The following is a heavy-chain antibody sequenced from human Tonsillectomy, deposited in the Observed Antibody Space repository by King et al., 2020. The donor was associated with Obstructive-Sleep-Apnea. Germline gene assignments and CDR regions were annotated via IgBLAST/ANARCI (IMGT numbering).Heavy chain of an antibody. V-gene: IGHV1-2*02. Sequence: QLVQSGAEVKKPGASVKVSCKASGYTFTGYYMHWVRQAPGQGLEWMGWINPNSGGTNYAQKFQGRVTMSRDTSISTAYMELSRLRSDDTAVYYCARPYYDRSGYPDAGYLQHWGQGTLVTVSS. CDR3: ARPYYDRSGYPDAGYLQH. CDR2: INPNSGGT. J-gene: IGHJ1*01. CDR1: GYTFTGYY. D-gene: IGHD3-22*01.